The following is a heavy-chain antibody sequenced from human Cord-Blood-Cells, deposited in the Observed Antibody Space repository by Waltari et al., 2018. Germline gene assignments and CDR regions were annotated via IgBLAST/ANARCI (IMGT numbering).Heavy chain of an antibody. Sequence: QLQLQESGPGLVKTSETLSLTCTGSGGCISSSSYYWGWIRQPPGKGLEWIGSIDYSGSTYYNPSLKSRVTISVDTSKNQFSLKLSSVTAADTAVYYCALIQLWFDYWGQGTLVTVSS. D-gene: IGHD5-18*01. V-gene: IGHV4-39*01. CDR2: IDYSGST. CDR3: ALIQLWFDY. J-gene: IGHJ4*02. CDR1: GGCISSSSYY.